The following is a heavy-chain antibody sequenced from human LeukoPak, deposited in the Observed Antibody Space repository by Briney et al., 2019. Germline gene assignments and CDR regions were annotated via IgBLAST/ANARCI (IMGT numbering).Heavy chain of an antibody. J-gene: IGHJ5*02. V-gene: IGHV3-7*01. Sequence: GGSLRLSCAASGFTFSKYWMSWVRQAPGKGLEWVANIKQDGSEKSYVDSVKGRFTISRDNAKNSLYLQMNSLRAEDTAVYYCAIDTVGAPSKFDPWGQGTLVTVSS. CDR1: GFTFSKYW. CDR3: AIDTVGAPSKFDP. D-gene: IGHD1-26*01. CDR2: IKQDGSEK.